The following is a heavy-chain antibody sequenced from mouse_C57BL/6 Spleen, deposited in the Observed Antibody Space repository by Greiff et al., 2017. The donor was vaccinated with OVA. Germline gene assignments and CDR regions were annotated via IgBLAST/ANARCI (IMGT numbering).Heavy chain of an antibody. V-gene: IGHV1-50*01. CDR2: LDPSDSYT. CDR3: ARIYYGNYFDY. J-gene: IGHJ2*01. D-gene: IGHD2-1*01. Sequence: VQLQQPGAELVKPGASVKLSCKASGYTFTSYWMQWVKQRPGQGLEWIGELDPSDSYTNYTQKFKGKATLTVDTSSSTAYMQLSSLTSEDSAVYYCARIYYGNYFDYWGQGTTLTVSS. CDR1: GYTFTSYW.